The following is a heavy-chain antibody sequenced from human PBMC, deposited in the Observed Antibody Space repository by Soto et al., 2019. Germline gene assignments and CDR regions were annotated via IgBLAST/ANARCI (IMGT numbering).Heavy chain of an antibody. V-gene: IGHV3-23*01. CDR1: GFTFSSYA. J-gene: IGHJ6*02. D-gene: IGHD3-9*01. CDR2: ISGSGGST. CDR3: AKSSGVLRYFDWLLDYYYGMDV. Sequence: PGGSLRLSCAASGFTFSSYAMSWVRQAPGKGLEWVSAISGSGGSTYYADSVKGRFTISRDNSKNTLYLQMNSLRAEDTAVYYCAKSSGVLRYFDWLLDYYYGMDVWGQGTTVTVS.